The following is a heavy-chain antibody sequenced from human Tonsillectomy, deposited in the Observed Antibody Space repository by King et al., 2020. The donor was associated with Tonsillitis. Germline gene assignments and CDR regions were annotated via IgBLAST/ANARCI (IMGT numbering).Heavy chain of an antibody. V-gene: IGHV3-11*06. J-gene: IGHJ4*02. CDR1: GFTFSDYY. CDR2: ISSSSRYT. D-gene: IGHD3-9*01. Sequence: VQLVESGGGLVKPGGSLRLSCAASGFTFSDYYMSWIRQAPGKGLEWVSYISSSSRYTKYAVSVKGRLTISRDNSKNSLYLQRNSLRAEDTAVYYCVGEPDILTGPRNYYFDYWGQGTLVTVSS. CDR3: VGEPDILTGPRNYYFDY.